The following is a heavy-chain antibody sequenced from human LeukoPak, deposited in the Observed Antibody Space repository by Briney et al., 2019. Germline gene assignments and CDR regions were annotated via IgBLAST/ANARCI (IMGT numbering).Heavy chain of an antibody. Sequence: SETLSLTCTVSGGSISSYYWSWIRQPPGKGLEWIGYIYYSGGTNYNPSLKSRVTISVDTSKNQFSLKLSSVTAADTAVYYCARGGGYDSLNFDYWGQGTLVTVSS. D-gene: IGHD5-12*01. CDR1: GGSISSYY. J-gene: IGHJ4*02. V-gene: IGHV4-59*01. CDR2: IYYSGGT. CDR3: ARGGGYDSLNFDY.